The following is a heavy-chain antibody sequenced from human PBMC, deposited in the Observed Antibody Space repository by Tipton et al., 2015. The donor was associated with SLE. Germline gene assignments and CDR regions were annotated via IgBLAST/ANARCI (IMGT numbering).Heavy chain of an antibody. CDR3: ARGSWEYGTLVAMDV. V-gene: IGHV4-38-2*02. CDR1: QYSISSGFY. J-gene: IGHJ6*02. Sequence: TLSLTCTVSQYSISSGFYWGWIRQPPGKGLQWIGKIYHSGDTFYNPSLKSRVTMSVDTSKNQFSLKLSSVTAADTAVYYCARGSWEYGTLVAMDVWGQGTTVTVSS. CDR2: IYHSGDT. D-gene: IGHD1-26*01.